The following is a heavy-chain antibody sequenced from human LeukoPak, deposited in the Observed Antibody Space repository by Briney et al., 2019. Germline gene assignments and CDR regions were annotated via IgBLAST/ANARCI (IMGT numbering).Heavy chain of an antibody. CDR3: ARGEWGYPSAAIHY. D-gene: IGHD2-21*02. Sequence: ASVKVSCKASGYTFTGYYMHWVRQAPGQGLEWMGWINPNSGGTNYAQKFQGRVTMTRDTSISTAYMELSRLRSDDTGVYYCARGEWGYPSAAIHYWGQGTLVTVSS. V-gene: IGHV1-2*02. CDR1: GYTFTGYY. J-gene: IGHJ4*02. CDR2: INPNSGGT.